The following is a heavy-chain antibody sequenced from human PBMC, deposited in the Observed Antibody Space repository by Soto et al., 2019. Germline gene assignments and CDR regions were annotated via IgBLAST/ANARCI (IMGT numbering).Heavy chain of an antibody. CDR2: IYYSGST. D-gene: IGHD6-13*01. Sequence: SETLSLTCTVSGGSISSTNYYWGWVRQPPGRGLEWIGTIYYSGSTHYNPSLKSRVTISEDTSKNQFSLKLSSVTAADTAVYYCARGGSVRGYDYYYYGMDVWGQGTTVTVSS. J-gene: IGHJ6*02. CDR1: GGSISSTNYY. CDR3: ARGGSVRGYDYYYYGMDV. V-gene: IGHV4-39*07.